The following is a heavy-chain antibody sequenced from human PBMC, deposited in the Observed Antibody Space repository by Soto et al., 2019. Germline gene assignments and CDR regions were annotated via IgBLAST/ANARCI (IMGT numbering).Heavy chain of an antibody. J-gene: IGHJ3*02. CDR1: GFAFSSYA. CDR3: AKDFSGFGGLLGDAFDI. V-gene: IGHV3-23*01. Sequence: WGSLRLSCAASGFAFSSYAIIWFRHSPFKWLEWVSAISGSGGSTYYADSVKGRFTISRDNSKNTLYLQMNSLRAEDTAVYYCAKDFSGFGGLLGDAFDIWGQGPMVTVSS. CDR2: ISGSGGST. D-gene: IGHD3-10*01.